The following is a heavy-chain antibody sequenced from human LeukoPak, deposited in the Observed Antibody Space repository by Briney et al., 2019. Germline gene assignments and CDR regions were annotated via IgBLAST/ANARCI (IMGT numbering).Heavy chain of an antibody. CDR3: ATRPRSDYYFGVFDY. V-gene: IGHV3-7*01. CDR2: IKQDGIEK. Sequence: PGGSLRLSCAASGFTFSTYWMSWVRQTPGKGLEWVANIKQDGIEKYYVDSVKGRFTISRDNAKSSLYLQMESLRAEDTAVYYCATRPRSDYYFGVFDYWGQGTLVTVSS. D-gene: IGHD3-22*01. CDR1: GFTFSTYW. J-gene: IGHJ4*02.